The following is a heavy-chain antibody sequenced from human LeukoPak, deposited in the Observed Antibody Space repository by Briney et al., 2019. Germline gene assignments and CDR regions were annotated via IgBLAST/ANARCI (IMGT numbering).Heavy chain of an antibody. CDR1: GFTFSSYG. J-gene: IGHJ4*02. D-gene: IGHD3-22*01. Sequence: PGRSLRLSCAASGFTFSSYGMHWVRQAPGKGLEWVAVIWYDGSNKYYADSVKGRFTISRDNSKNTLYLQMNSLRAEDTAVYYCARSYYYDSSGYYPFDDGGQGTLVTVSS. CDR2: IWYDGSNK. CDR3: ARSYYYDSSGYYPFDD. V-gene: IGHV3-33*01.